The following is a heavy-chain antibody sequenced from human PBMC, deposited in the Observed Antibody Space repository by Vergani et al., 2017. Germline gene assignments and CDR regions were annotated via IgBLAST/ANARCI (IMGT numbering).Heavy chain of an antibody. CDR3: ARVHLRDCYNYSKGYFDY. V-gene: IGHV1-69*01. CDR1: GYTFTGYY. J-gene: IGHJ4*02. CDR2: IIPIFGTA. Sequence: QVQLVQSGAEVKKPGASVKVSCKASGYTFTGYYMHWVRQAPGQGLEWMGGIIPIFGTANYAQKFQGRVTITADESTSTAYMELSSLRSEDTAVYYCARVHLRDCYNYSKGYFDYWGQGTLVTVSS. D-gene: IGHD5-24*01.